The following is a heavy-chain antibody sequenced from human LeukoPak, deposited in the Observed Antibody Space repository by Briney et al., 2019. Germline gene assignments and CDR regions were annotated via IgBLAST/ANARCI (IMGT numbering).Heavy chain of an antibody. V-gene: IGHV3-21*01. Sequence: GGSLRLSCAASGFTFSSYSLNWVRQAPGKGLEWVSSISSSSSYIYYADSVKGRFTISRDNAKNSLYLQMNSLRAEDTAVYYCARDVAAAGYYWGQGTLVTVSS. CDR1: GFTFSSYS. CDR2: ISSSSSYI. J-gene: IGHJ4*02. CDR3: ARDVAAAGYY. D-gene: IGHD6-13*01.